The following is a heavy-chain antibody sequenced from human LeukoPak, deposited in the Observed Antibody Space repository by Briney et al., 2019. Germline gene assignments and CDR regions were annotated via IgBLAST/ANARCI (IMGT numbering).Heavy chain of an antibody. J-gene: IGHJ6*02. D-gene: IGHD3-3*01. Sequence: PGGSLRLSCAASGFTFSSYGMHWVRQAPGKGLEWVAVISYDGSNKYYADSVKGRFTISRDNSKNTLYLQMNSLRAEDTAVYYCARDRGSYDFWSGISGYYYGMDVWGQGTTVIVSS. CDR2: ISYDGSNK. CDR1: GFTFSSYG. V-gene: IGHV3-30*19. CDR3: ARDRGSYDFWSGISGYYYGMDV.